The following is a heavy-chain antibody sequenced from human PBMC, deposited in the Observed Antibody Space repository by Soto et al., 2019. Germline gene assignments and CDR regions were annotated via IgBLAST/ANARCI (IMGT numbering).Heavy chain of an antibody. CDR3: AREFSSAHISYSEF. V-gene: IGHV4-61*01. CDR2: VSPTGAT. D-gene: IGHD4-4*01. Sequence: QVQLQESGPGLVKPSETLSLTCTVYGGSISLERFYWTWIRQPPGQGLEWIRYVSPTGATNYNPSLPSLVDISLATSRNQFSLKLRSLTAADTAVYFCAREFSSAHISYSEFWRLGTLVSVSA. J-gene: IGHJ4*02. CDR1: GGSISLERFY.